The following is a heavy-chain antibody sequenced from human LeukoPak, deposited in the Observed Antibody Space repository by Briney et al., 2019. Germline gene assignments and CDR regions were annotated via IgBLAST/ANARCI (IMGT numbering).Heavy chain of an antibody. V-gene: IGHV4-38-2*01. D-gene: IGHD3-10*01. J-gene: IGHJ4*02. CDR3: ASWQWFGEHY. CDR1: GYSISSGYY. Sequence: PSETLSLTCAVSGYSISSGYYWGWIRQPPGKGLEWIWSIDHSGSTYYNPSLKSRVTISVDTSKNQFSLKLSSVTAADTAVYYCASWQWFGEHYWGQGTLVTVSS. CDR2: IDHSGST.